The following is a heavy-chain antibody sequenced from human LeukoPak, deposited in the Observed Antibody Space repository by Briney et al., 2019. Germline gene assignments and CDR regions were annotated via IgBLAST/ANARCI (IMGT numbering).Heavy chain of an antibody. CDR2: IYTSGST. CDR1: GGSISSYY. J-gene: IGHJ4*02. CDR3: ARDRGSGSYEGYYFDY. D-gene: IGHD3-10*01. Sequence: SETLSLTCTVSGGSISSYYWSWIRQSAGKGLEWIGRIYTSGSTNYNPSLKSRVTISVDTSKNQFSLKLSSVTAADTAVYYCARDRGSGSYEGYYFDYWGQGTLVTVSS. V-gene: IGHV4-4*07.